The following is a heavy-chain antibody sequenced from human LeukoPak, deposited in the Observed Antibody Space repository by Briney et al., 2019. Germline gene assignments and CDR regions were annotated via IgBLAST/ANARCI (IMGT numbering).Heavy chain of an antibody. V-gene: IGHV1-69*13. CDR2: IIPIFGTA. Sequence: VASVKVSCKASGYTFTGYYMHWVRQAPGQGLEWMGGIIPIFGTANYAQKFQGRVTITADESTSTAYMELSSLRSEDTAVYYCARGYCSSTSCPVGYWGQGTLVTVSS. J-gene: IGHJ4*02. CDR1: GYTFTGYY. CDR3: ARGYCSSTSCPVGY. D-gene: IGHD2-2*01.